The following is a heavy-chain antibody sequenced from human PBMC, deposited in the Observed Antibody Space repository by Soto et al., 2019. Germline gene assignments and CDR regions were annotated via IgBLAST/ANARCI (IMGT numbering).Heavy chain of an antibody. D-gene: IGHD1-7*01. J-gene: IGHJ6*03. V-gene: IGHV4-39*01. CDR3: ARAGITGTTGNWVGYYMDV. Sequence: SETLSLTWTVSGGSISSSSYYWGWIRQSPGKGLEWIGSVSYSGSTYSNPSLKSRVTISVDTSKNQFSLKLSSVTAADTAVYYCARAGITGTTGNWVGYYMDVWGKGTTVTVSS. CDR2: VSYSGST. CDR1: GGSISSSSYY.